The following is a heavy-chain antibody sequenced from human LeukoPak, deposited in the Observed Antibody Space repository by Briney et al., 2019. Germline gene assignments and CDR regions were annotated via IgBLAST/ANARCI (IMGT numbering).Heavy chain of an antibody. CDR3: ARDTHGGLGYFFY. CDR1: GFTFSSYA. D-gene: IGHD2-21*01. V-gene: IGHV3-30*04. J-gene: IGHJ4*02. Sequence: PGGSLRLSCAASGFTFSSYAMHWVRQAPGKGLEWVAVISYDGSNKYYADSVKGRFTISRDNSKNTLYLQMNSLRAEDTAVYYCARDTHGGLGYFFYWGQGTLVTVSS. CDR2: ISYDGSNK.